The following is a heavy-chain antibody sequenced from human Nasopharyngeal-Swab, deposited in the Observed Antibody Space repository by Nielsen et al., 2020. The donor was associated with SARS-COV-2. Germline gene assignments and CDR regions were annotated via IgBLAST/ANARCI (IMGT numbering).Heavy chain of an antibody. D-gene: IGHD4-17*01. V-gene: IGHV3-23*01. Sequence: GGSLRLSCAASGFTFSTYAMTWVRQAPGKGLEWVSTIDAGGGNTWYADSVKGRFTISRDNSKSTLYLQMNSLRADDTAVYYCARDAPAHYGAFYWGRGTLVTVSS. CDR2: IDAGGGNT. J-gene: IGHJ4*02. CDR1: GFTFSTYA. CDR3: ARDAPAHYGAFY.